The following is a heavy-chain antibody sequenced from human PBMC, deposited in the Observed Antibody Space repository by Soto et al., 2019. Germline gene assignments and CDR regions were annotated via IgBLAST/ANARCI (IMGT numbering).Heavy chain of an antibody. J-gene: IGHJ2*01. Sequence: QVQLVQSGAEVKKPGSSVTVSCTASGGTFSSYTISWVRQAPGQGLEWMGGIIPIVGTANYAQKFQGRVTMTADESTSTADMELSSLRAEDTAVYYCARGNHRGLQVWSFDLWGRGTLVTVSS. CDR1: GGTFSSYT. CDR2: IIPIVGTA. D-gene: IGHD1-26*01. CDR3: ARGNHRGLQVWSFDL. V-gene: IGHV1-69*12.